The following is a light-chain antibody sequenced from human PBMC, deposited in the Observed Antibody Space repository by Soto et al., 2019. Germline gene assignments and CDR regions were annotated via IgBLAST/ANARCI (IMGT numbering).Light chain of an antibody. CDR1: QWFSGRN. Sequence: EIVLTQSPATLSLSPGERVSLSCGASQWFSGRNLAWYQQKPGQSPRLLIYSLSIRASGVPDRFRGSGSGTDFTLTITRLEPEDFAVYYCQQYGAWITFGQGTRLETK. CDR3: QQYGAWIT. J-gene: IGKJ5*01. V-gene: IGKV3-20*01. CDR2: SLS.